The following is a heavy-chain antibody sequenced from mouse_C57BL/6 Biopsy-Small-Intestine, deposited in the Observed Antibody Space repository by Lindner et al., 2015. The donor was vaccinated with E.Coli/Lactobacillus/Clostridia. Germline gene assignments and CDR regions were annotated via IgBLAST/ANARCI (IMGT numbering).Heavy chain of an antibody. D-gene: IGHD2-2*01. CDR2: IYPGDGDT. J-gene: IGHJ2*01. CDR1: GYAFSGYW. Sequence: VQLQESGAELVKPGASVKISCKASGYAFSGYWMNWVKQRPGKGLEWIGQIYPGDGDTNYNGKFQGKATLTADKSSSTAYMYLSNLTSEDSAIYYCARSGVTTGYYFDYWGQGTTLTVSS. CDR3: ARSGVTTGYYFDY. V-gene: IGHV1-80*01.